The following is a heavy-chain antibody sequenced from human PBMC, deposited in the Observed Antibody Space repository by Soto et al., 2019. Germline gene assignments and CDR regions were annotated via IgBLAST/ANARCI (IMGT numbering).Heavy chain of an antibody. CDR3: ARDPNDSSAYYHHYYYGMDV. Sequence: QIQLMQSGAEVKKPGASVKVSCKASGYTFTSYGIHWVRQAPGQRLEWTGWINAGNGNTKYSEKFQGRVTITRDTSAITAYLELSNLRAEDTAVYYCARDPNDSSAYYHHYYYGMDVWGQGTTVTVSS. J-gene: IGHJ6*02. V-gene: IGHV1-3*01. CDR2: INAGNGNT. D-gene: IGHD3-22*01. CDR1: GYTFTSYG.